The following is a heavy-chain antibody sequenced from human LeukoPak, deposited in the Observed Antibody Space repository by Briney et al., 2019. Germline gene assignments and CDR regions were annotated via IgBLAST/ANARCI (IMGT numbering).Heavy chain of an antibody. Sequence: ASVKVSCKASGYTFASYGISWVRQAPGQGLEWMGWISAYNGNTNYAQKLQGRGTMTTDTSTSTAYMELRSLRSDDTAVYYCARVPPIDYGDYGDVPFDYWGQGTLVTVSS. V-gene: IGHV1-18*01. CDR1: GYTFASYG. CDR3: ARVPPIDYGDYGDVPFDY. D-gene: IGHD4-17*01. CDR2: ISAYNGNT. J-gene: IGHJ4*02.